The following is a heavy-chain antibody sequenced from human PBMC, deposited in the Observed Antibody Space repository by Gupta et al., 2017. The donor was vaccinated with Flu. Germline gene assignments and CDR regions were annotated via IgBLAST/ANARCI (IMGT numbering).Heavy chain of an antibody. J-gene: IGHJ6*02. CDR2: ISSDGGST. D-gene: IGHD6-19*01. V-gene: IGHV3-64*01. CDR3: ARPAVAGFYYGMDV. Sequence: EVQLVESGGGLVQPGGSLRLSCAASGLPLSAFGMHWVRQAPGKGLEYVSTISSDGGSTYYANSMKGRFTISRDNFKNTLYLQMGSLRAEDMAVYYCARPAVAGFYYGMDVWGQGTTVTVSS. CDR1: GLPLSAFG.